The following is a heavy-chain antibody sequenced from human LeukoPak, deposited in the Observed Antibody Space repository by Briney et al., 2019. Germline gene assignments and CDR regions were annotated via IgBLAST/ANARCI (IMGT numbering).Heavy chain of an antibody. CDR2: INHSGST. D-gene: IGHD2-2*01. J-gene: IGHJ3*02. CDR3: AREVLYCSSTSCPAGDAFDI. CDR1: GGSFSGYY. Sequence: PSETLSLTCAVYGGSFSGYYWSWIRQPPGKGLEWIGEINHSGSTNYNPSLKSRVTISVDTSKNQFSLKLSSVTAADTAVYYCAREVLYCSSTSCPAGDAFDIWGQGTMVTVSS. V-gene: IGHV4-34*01.